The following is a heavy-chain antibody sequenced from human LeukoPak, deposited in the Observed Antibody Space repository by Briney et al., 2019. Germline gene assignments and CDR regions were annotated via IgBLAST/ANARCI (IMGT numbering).Heavy chain of an antibody. CDR1: GFTFSSYS. CDR3: ARDDYDYVWGSYRHHYFDY. J-gene: IGHJ4*02. CDR2: ISSSSSYI. Sequence: GGSLRLSCAASGFTFSSYSMNWVRQAPGKGLEWVSSISSSSSYIYYADSVKGRFTISRDNAKNSLYLQMDSLRAEDTAVYYCARDDYDYVWGSYRHHYFDYWGQGTLVTVSS. V-gene: IGHV3-21*01. D-gene: IGHD3-16*02.